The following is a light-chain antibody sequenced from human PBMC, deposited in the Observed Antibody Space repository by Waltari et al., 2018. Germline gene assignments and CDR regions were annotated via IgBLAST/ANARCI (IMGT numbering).Light chain of an antibody. CDR3: AAWDDSRYWV. CDR2: RNN. CDR1: SSHIGSNY. J-gene: IGLJ3*02. V-gene: IGLV1-47*01. Sequence: QSVLTQPPSASGPPGQRVTLSCSRSSSHIGSNYVYWYQKLPGTAPKLLIYRNNQRPSGVPDRFSGSKSGTAASLAISGLRSEDEADYYCAAWDDSRYWVFGGGTKLTVL.